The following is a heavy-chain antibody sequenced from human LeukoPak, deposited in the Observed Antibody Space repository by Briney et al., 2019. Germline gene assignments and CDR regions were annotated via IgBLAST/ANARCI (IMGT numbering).Heavy chain of an antibody. CDR3: ARGATDVTRWFDP. CDR2: IKQDGSEK. D-gene: IGHD1-1*01. V-gene: IGHV3-7*01. J-gene: IGHJ5*02. CDR1: GFTFSSYW. Sequence: HSGGSLRLSCAASGFTFSSYWMSWVRQAPGKGLEWVANIKQDGSEKYYADSVKGRFTISRDNAKNSLYLQMNGLRAEDTAVYYCARGATDVTRWFDPWGQGTRVTVSS.